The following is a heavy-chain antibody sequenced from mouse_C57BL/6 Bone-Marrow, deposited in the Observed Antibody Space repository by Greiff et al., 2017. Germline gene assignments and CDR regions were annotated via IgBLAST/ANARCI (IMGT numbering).Heavy chain of an antibody. V-gene: IGHV1-47*01. J-gene: IGHJ2*01. CDR2: ISTYNDDN. CDR1: GYTFTTYP. D-gene: IGHD2-1*01. Sequence: VQLQESGAELVKPGASVKMSCKASGYTFTTYPIEWMKQNHGKSLEWIGNISTYNDDNKYNEKFKGKATSTVEQSSSTVYLELSRLTSDVSAVYYCARGGNYRRYDFVYWGQGTTLTFSS. CDR3: ARGGNYRRYDFVY.